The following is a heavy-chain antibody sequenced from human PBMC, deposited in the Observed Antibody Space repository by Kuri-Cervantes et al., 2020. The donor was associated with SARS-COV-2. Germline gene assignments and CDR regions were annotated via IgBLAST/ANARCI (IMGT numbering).Heavy chain of an antibody. CDR1: GGSFSGYY. CDR3: ARDKRSSSSNAFDI. Sequence: GSLRLSCAVYGGSFSGYYWSWIRQPPGKGLEWIGEINHSGSTNYNPSLKSRVTISVDTSKNQLSLKLSSVTAADTAVYYCARDKRSSSSNAFDIWGQGTMVTVSS. CDR2: INHSGST. V-gene: IGHV4-34*01. J-gene: IGHJ3*02. D-gene: IGHD6-6*01.